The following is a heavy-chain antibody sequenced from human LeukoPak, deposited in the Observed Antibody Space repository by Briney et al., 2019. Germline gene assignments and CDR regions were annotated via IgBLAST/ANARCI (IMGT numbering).Heavy chain of an antibody. J-gene: IGHJ4*02. CDR1: GFTFNRFG. D-gene: IGHD2-21*02. V-gene: IGHV3-33*01. CDR2: IWYDGSNK. CDR3: ATSAYIEAGTAPPPDY. Sequence: GGSLRLSCATSGFTFNRFGMHWVRQAPGKGLEWVAVIWYDGSNKDYADSVKGRFTISRDNSKNTLYLQMSGLRAEDTAVYYCATSAYIEAGTAPPPDYWGQGTLVTVTS.